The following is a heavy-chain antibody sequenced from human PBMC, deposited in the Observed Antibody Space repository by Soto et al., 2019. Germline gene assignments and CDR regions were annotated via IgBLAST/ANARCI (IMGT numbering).Heavy chain of an antibody. D-gene: IGHD3-22*01. Sequence: SVKVSCTASGGTFSSYAISWVRQAPGQGLEWMGGIIPIFGTANYAQKFQGRVTITADESTSTAYMELSSRRSEDTAVYYCARERRIYYDSSGCPYYFDSWGQGTLVTVSS. J-gene: IGHJ4*02. CDR1: GGTFSSYA. CDR3: ARERRIYYDSSGCPYYFDS. V-gene: IGHV1-69*13. CDR2: IIPIFGTA.